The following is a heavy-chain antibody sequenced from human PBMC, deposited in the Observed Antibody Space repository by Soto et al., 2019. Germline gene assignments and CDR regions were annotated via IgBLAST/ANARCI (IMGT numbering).Heavy chain of an antibody. Sequence: QVQLVQSGAEVKKPGSSVKVSCKASGGTFSSYAIRWVRQAPGQGLEWMGEITPIFGTADYAQKFQGRVTISADESTSTAYMELSSLRSEDTAVYYCARDGIAARPIAWFDPWGQGTLVTVSS. J-gene: IGHJ5*02. D-gene: IGHD6-6*01. V-gene: IGHV1-69*12. CDR1: GGTFSSYA. CDR2: ITPIFGTA. CDR3: ARDGIAARPIAWFDP.